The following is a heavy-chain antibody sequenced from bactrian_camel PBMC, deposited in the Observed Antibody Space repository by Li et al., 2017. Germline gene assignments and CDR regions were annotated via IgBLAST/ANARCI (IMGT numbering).Heavy chain of an antibody. CDR3: ATRPHCAGGYAELWLIHPTPDVGK. Sequence: VQLVESGGGAVQAGGSLRLSCVASGDGLDHNCMGWFRQAPGKEREAVAAFYPGSGFTYYSDSVKGRFTISQDKAKNTLYLQMSSLKPEDTAMYYCATRPHCAGGYAELWLIHPTPDVGKWGQGTQVTVS. CDR2: FYPGSGFT. D-gene: IGHD4*01. J-gene: IGHJ4*01. CDR1: GDGLDHNC. V-gene: IGHV3S54*01.